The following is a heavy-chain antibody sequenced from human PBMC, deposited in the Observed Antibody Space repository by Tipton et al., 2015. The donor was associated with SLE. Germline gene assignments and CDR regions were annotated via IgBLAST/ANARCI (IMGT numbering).Heavy chain of an antibody. CDR1: GFTVDDYY. Sequence: SLRLSCAASGFTVDDYYMHWVRQAPGKGLEWVSLITWDGGTTYYADSVRGRVTISRDNSKNSLYHHMHSLRTEDTALYYCEKGWPNAVPAYSGAGSDFPPCYFGARDAGRQGPSVCVPS. V-gene: IGHV3-43*01. CDR2: ITWDGGTT. D-gene: IGHD3-10*01. J-gene: IGHJ6*02. CDR3: EKGWPNAVPAYSGAGSDFPPCYFGARDA.